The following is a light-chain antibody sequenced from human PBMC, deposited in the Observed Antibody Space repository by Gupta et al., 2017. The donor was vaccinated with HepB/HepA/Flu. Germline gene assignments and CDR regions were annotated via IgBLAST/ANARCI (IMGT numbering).Light chain of an antibody. CDR1: KWGDKY. Sequence: SYELTQPPSVSVSPGQTASITCSGDKWGDKYACWYQQKPGQSPVLVIYQDSKRPSGIPERFSGSNCGNTATLTISGTQAMDEADYYCQAWDSSTDVVFGGGTKLTVL. V-gene: IGLV3-1*01. CDR3: QAWDSSTDVV. CDR2: QDS. J-gene: IGLJ2*01.